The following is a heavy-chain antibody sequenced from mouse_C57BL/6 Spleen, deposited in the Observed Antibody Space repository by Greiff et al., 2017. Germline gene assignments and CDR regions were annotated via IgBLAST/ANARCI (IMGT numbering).Heavy chain of an antibody. D-gene: IGHD1-1*01. J-gene: IGHJ2*01. CDR3: TRRPKVVTTVAFDY. V-gene: IGHV1-15*01. CDR1: GYTFTDYE. CDR2: IDPETGGT. Sequence: VQLQQSGAELVRPGASVTLSCKASGYTFTDYEMHWVKQTPVHGLEWIGAIDPETGGTAYNQKFKGKAILTADKSSSTAYMERRSLTSEDSAVYYCTRRPKVVTTVAFDYWGQGTTLTVSS.